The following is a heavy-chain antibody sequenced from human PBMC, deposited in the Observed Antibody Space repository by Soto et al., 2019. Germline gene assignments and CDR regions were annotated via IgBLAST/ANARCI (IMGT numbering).Heavy chain of an antibody. CDR2: IWYDGSNK. Sequence: PGGSLRLSCAASGFTFSSYGMHWVRQAPGKGLEWVAVIWYDGSNKYYADSVKGRFTISRDNSKNTLYLQMNSLRAEDTAVYYCVRDPKGDYLGAFDFWGQKTMVTVSS. J-gene: IGHJ3*01. D-gene: IGHD4-17*01. CDR3: VRDPKGDYLGAFDF. CDR1: GFTFSSYG. V-gene: IGHV3-33*01.